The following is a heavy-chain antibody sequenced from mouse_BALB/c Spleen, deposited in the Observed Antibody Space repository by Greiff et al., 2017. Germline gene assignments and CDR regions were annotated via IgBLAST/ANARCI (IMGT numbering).Heavy chain of an antibody. CDR1: GYSITSDYA. J-gene: IGHJ4*01. D-gene: IGHD1-1*01. CDR2: ISYSGST. Sequence: DVQLQESGPGLVKPSQSLSLTCTVTGYSITSDYAWNWIRQFPGNNLEWMGYISYSGSTSYNPSLKSRISITRDTSTNQFFLQLNSVTTEDTATYYCARRAITAAMDYWGQGTSVTVSS. CDR3: ARRAITAAMDY. V-gene: IGHV3-2*02.